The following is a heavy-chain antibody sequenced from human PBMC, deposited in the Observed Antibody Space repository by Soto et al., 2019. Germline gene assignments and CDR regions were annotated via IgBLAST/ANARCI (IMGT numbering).Heavy chain of an antibody. D-gene: IGHD3-16*02. CDR2: ISGSGGST. J-gene: IGHJ4*02. V-gene: IGHV3-23*01. CDR3: AKDPITFGGVIVGAFDY. Sequence: GGSLRLSCAASGFTFSSYAMSWVRQAPGKGLEWVSAISGSGGSTYYADSVKGRFTISRDNSKNTLYLQMNSLRAEDTAVYYCAKDPITFGGVIVGAFDYWGQGTLVTVSS. CDR1: GFTFSSYA.